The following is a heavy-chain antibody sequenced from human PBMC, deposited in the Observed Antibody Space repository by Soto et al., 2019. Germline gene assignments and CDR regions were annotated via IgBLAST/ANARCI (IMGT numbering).Heavy chain of an antibody. CDR3: ARDEGSGDRFDP. V-gene: IGHV1-46*01. CDR2: INPSGDTT. J-gene: IGHJ5*02. CDR1: AYAVTSHY. D-gene: IGHD6-19*01. Sequence: ASVKVSCKASAYAVTSHYMHWVRQAPGQGLEWMGIINPSGDTTSYAQRFQGRVTMTSDTSTSTVYMELSSLRSEDTAVYYCARDEGSGDRFDPWGQGTLVTVSS.